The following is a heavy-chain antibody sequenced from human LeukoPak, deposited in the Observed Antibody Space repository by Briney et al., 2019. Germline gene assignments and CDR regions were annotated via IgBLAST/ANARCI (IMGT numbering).Heavy chain of an antibody. CDR2: IYSGGRT. J-gene: IGHJ4*02. CDR3: TRESSSGYYLSY. D-gene: IGHD3-22*01. CDR1: GFTVSSNY. V-gene: IGHV3-66*01. Sequence: QARGSLRLSCAASGFTVSSNYMSWVRQAPGKGPEWVSVIYSGGRTYYADSVKGRFTISRDNSKNTVFLQMDSLRAEDTAVYYCTRESSSGYYLSYWGQGTLVTVSS.